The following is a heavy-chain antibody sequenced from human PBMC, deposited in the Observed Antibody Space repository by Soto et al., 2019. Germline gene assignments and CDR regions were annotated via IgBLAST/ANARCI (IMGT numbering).Heavy chain of an antibody. J-gene: IGHJ4*02. CDR2: IYYSGST. V-gene: IGHV4-61*01. D-gene: IGHD3-22*01. CDR1: GGSVSSGSYY. CDR3: ARAATMIVPSFDY. Sequence: SETLSLTCTVSGGSVSSGSYYWSWIRQPPGKGLEWIGYIYYSGSTNYNPSLKSRVTISVDTSKNQFPLKLSSVTAADTAVYYCARAATMIVPSFDYWGQGTLVTVSS.